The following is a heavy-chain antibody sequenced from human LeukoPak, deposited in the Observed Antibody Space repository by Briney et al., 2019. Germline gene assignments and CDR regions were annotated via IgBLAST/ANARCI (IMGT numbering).Heavy chain of an antibody. Sequence: GGALRLSCAAPGFTFTTYAMSWVRQAPGKGLEWVSTISVSGGSTYSADSAKGRFTISTHNSKNTLYLQMNSLRTADTAVYYCARASTTYYDILTGLGPDAFDIWGQGTMVTVSS. D-gene: IGHD3-9*01. J-gene: IGHJ3*02. CDR1: GFTFTTYA. V-gene: IGHV3-23*01. CDR2: ISVSGGST. CDR3: ARASTTYYDILTGLGPDAFDI.